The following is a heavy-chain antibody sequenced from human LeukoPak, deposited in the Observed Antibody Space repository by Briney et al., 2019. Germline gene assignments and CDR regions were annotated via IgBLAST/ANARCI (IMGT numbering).Heavy chain of an antibody. CDR1: GFTFSSYA. D-gene: IGHD2-2*01. Sequence: GGSLRLSCAASGFTFSSYAMHLVRHAPGKGLEYVSAISSNWGSTYYANSVKGRFTISRDNSKNTLYLQMGSLRAEDMAVYYCARDKGYCSSTSCYRPYYYYMDVWGKGTTVTISS. CDR2: ISSNWGST. CDR3: ARDKGYCSSTSCYRPYYYYMDV. J-gene: IGHJ6*03. V-gene: IGHV3-64*01.